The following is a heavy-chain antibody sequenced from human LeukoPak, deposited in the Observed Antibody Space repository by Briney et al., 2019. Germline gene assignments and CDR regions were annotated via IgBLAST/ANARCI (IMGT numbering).Heavy chain of an antibody. J-gene: IGHJ6*03. CDR3: AGGSRKVVPAAIRTAPYYYYYYMDV. V-gene: IGHV1-69*01. CDR1: GGTFSSYA. CDR2: IIPIFGTA. Sequence: SVKVSCKASGGTFSSYAISWVRQAPGQGLEWMGGIIPIFGTANYAQTFQGRVTITADESTSTAYMELSSLRSEDTAVYYCAGGSRKVVPAAIRTAPYYYYYYMDVWGKGTTVTVSS. D-gene: IGHD2-2*02.